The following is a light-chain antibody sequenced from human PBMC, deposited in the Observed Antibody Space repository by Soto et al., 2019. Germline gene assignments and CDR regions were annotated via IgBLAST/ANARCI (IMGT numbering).Light chain of an antibody. V-gene: IGLV2-14*01. CDR2: DVS. CDR3: SSYTSGSTRDV. CDR1: SSDVGGYNY. Sequence: QSALTQPASVSGSPGQSITISCTGTSSDVGGYNYVSWYQQHPGKAPKLMIYDVSNRPSGVSNRFSGSKSGSTASLTISGLQAEDEADYYCSSYTSGSTRDVFGTGTKLTVL. J-gene: IGLJ1*01.